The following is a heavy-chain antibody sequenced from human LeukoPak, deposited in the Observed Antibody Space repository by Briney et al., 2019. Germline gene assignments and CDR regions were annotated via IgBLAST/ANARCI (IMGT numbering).Heavy chain of an antibody. J-gene: IGHJ4*02. CDR3: ARDLGIFGVVIMVGGGLDY. CDR1: GYTFTSYY. CDR2: INPSGGST. D-gene: IGHD3-3*01. Sequence: GASVKVSCKASGYTFTSYYMHWVRQAPGQGLEWMGIINPSGGSTSYAQKFQGRVTMTRDTSTSTVYMELSSLRSEDTAVYYCARDLGIFGVVIMVGGGLDYWGQGTLDTVSS. V-gene: IGHV1-46*01.